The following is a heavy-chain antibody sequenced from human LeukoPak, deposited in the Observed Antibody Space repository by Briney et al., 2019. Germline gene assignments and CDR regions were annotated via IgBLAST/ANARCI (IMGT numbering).Heavy chain of an antibody. V-gene: IGHV3-23*01. CDR1: GFTFSSYA. CDR3: AKDLMRDRWFGES. Sequence: GGSLRLSCAASGFTFSSYAMSWVRQAPGKGLEWVSAISDSGNTYHADSVKGRFTISRDSSKNTLFLQMNRLRPEDAAVYYCAKDLMRDRWFGESWGQGTLVTVSS. CDR2: ISDSGNT. D-gene: IGHD3-10*01. J-gene: IGHJ5*02.